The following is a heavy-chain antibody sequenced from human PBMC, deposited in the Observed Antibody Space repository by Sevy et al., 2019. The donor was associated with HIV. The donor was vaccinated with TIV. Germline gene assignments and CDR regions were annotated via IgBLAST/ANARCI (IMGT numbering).Heavy chain of an antibody. CDR3: ARGYCSGGSCAAGSWFDP. D-gene: IGHD2-15*01. J-gene: IGHJ5*02. CDR1: GGSFSGYY. CDR2: INHSGST. V-gene: IGHV4-34*01. Sequence: SETLSLTCAVYGGSFSGYYWSWIRQPPGKGLEWIGEINHSGSTNYNPSLKSRVPISVDTSKNQFSLKLSSVTAADTAVYYCARGYCSGGSCAAGSWFDPWGQGTLVTVSS.